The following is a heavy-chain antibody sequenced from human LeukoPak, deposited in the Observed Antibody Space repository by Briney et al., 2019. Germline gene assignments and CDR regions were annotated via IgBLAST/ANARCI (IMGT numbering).Heavy chain of an antibody. CDR3: ARVKITMIALPPPPLDY. D-gene: IGHD3-22*01. J-gene: IGHJ4*02. Sequence: ASVNVSCKASGFTFTGYYMHWVRQAPGQGLEWMGWINPNNGDTGYAQKFQGRVTMTRDTSISTAYMELSRLRSDDTAVYYCARVKITMIALPPPPLDYWGQGTLVTVSS. CDR2: INPNNGDT. V-gene: IGHV1-2*02. CDR1: GFTFTGYY.